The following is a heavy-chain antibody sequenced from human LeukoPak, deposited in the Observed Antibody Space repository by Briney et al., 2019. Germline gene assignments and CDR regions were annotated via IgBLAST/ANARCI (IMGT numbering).Heavy chain of an antibody. V-gene: IGHV3-33*01. D-gene: IGHD2-2*01. CDR2: IWYDGNNK. CDR1: GFTFSSYG. CDR3: ARDGSPLGYCSSTSCYHWFDP. J-gene: IGHJ5*02. Sequence: GGSLRLSCAASGFTFSSYGMHWVRQAPGKGLEWVAVIWYDGNNKYYADSVKGRFTISRDNSKNTLYLQMNSLRAEDTAVYYCARDGSPLGYCSSTSCYHWFDPWGQGTLVTVSS.